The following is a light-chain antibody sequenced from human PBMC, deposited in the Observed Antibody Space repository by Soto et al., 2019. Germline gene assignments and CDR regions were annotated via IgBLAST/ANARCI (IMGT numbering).Light chain of an antibody. J-gene: IGKJ2*01. Sequence: EIVMTQSPATLSVSPGQRATLSCRASQSVRSDLAWYRQKPGQAPRLLIYSASTRATGVPARFSGSGSGTDFTLTITSLQSEDFGVHYCQQYYMWPPVFGQGTKVETK. V-gene: IGKV3-15*01. CDR1: QSVRSD. CDR3: QQYYMWPPV. CDR2: SAS.